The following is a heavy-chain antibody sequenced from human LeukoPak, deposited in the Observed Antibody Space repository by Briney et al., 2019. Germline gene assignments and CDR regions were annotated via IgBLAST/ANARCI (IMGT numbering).Heavy chain of an antibody. V-gene: IGHV3-23*01. CDR2: IDRGVGST. J-gene: IGHJ4*02. Sequence: GGSLRLSCAASGFTFSKYDMSWVRQAPGKGLECVSAIDRGVGSTYYADSVKGRFTISRDNAKNSLYLQMNSLRAEDTALYYCAKDWGSHSSGWYVGVENLPDYWGQGTLVTVSS. CDR1: GFTFSKYD. D-gene: IGHD6-19*01. CDR3: AKDWGSHSSGWYVGVENLPDY.